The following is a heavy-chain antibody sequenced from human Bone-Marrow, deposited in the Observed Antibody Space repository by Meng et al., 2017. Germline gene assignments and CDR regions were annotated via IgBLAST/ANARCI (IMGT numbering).Heavy chain of an antibody. Sequence: QLVQSGAELKKPGASVKVSCKPSGYTFTAYYLHWVRQAPGQGLEWMGHINPDTGDTLYAQKFQGRVSMTGDTSISTAYVELSGLRSDDAAVYYCARDENISLGKLFGDYWGQGTLVTVSS. CDR3: ARDENISLGKLFGDY. V-gene: IGHV1-2*06. J-gene: IGHJ4*02. D-gene: IGHD2-21*01. CDR1: GYTFTAYY. CDR2: INPDTGDT.